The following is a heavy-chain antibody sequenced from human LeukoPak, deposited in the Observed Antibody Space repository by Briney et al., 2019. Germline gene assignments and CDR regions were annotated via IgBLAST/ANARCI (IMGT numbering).Heavy chain of an antibody. CDR2: IYYSGST. CDR1: GGSISSSSYY. D-gene: IGHD2-15*01. CDR3: ARRSFYCSGGSCYDY. J-gene: IGHJ4*02. Sequence: TASETLSLTCTVSGGSISSSSYYWGWIRQPPGKGLEWIGSIYYSGSTYYNPSLKSRVAISVDTSKNQFSLKLSSVTAADTAVYYCARRSFYCSGGSCYDYWGQGTLVTVSS. V-gene: IGHV4-39*01.